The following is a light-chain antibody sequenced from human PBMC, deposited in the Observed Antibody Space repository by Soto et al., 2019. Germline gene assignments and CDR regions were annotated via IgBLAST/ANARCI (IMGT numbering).Light chain of an antibody. V-gene: IGKV3-20*01. CDR3: QQNGSSHSSST. CDR2: GTS. CDR1: QSVSSSY. J-gene: IGKJ1*01. Sequence: EIVLTQSPGTLSLSPGERATLSCRASQSVSSSYLAWYQQKPGQAPRLLIYGTSSRATRIPDRFSGSGSGTDFTLTINRLEPKDLAVNYCQQNGSSHSSSTFGKGTKVEIK.